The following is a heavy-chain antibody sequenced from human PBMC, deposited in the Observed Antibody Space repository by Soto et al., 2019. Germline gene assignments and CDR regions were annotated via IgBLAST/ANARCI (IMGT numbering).Heavy chain of an antibody. CDR1: GYTFTSYL. J-gene: IGHJ4*02. Sequence: ASVKVSCKASGYTFTSYLIHWVRQAPGQGLEWMGIINPSGGSANYAQKFQGRVTMTRDTSTSTVYMELSSLRSEDTAVYYCARILGGATPFFVYWGQGTLVTVSS. CDR2: INPSGGSA. D-gene: IGHD1-26*01. CDR3: ARILGGATPFFVY. V-gene: IGHV1-46*01.